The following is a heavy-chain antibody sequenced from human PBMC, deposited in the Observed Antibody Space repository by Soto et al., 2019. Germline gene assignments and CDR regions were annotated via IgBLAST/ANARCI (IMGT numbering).Heavy chain of an antibody. CDR3: ARAAAYYYDSSGYYYYLDY. CDR1: GGSISSGGYY. D-gene: IGHD3-22*01. CDR2: IYYSGST. J-gene: IGHJ4*02. Sequence: TLSLTCTVSGGSISSGGYYWSWIRQHPGKGLEWIGYIYYSGSTYYNPSLKSRVTISVDTSKNQFSLKLSSVTAADTAVYYCARAAAYYYDSSGYYYYLDYWGQGTLVTVSS. V-gene: IGHV4-31*03.